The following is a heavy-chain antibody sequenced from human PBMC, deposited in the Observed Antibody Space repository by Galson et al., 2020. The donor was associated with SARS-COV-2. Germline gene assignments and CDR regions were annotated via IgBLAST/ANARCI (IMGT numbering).Heavy chain of an antibody. CDR2: ISDSGRST. CDR1: GFTFSSFA. J-gene: IGHJ4*02. CDR3: ARDYYGSGRHRTLGGYFDY. Sequence: GGSLRLSCAASGFTFSSFAMNWVRQAPGKGLEWVSTISDSGRSTYYADSVKGRFTISRDISKNTLYLQMNSLRAEDTAVYSCARDYYGSGRHRTLGGYFDYWGQGTQVTVSS. D-gene: IGHD3-10*01. V-gene: IGHV3-23*01.